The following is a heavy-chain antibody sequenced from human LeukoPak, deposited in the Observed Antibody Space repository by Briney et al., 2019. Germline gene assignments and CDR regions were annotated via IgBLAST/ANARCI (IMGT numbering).Heavy chain of an antibody. CDR2: IWYDGSNK. V-gene: IGHV3-33*01. CDR3: ARANNGDYDVDC. J-gene: IGHJ4*02. CDR1: GFTFSSHG. D-gene: IGHD4-17*01. Sequence: GGSLRLSCAASGFTFSSHGMHWVRQAPGKGLEWVAVIWYDGSNKYYADSVKGRFTISRDNSKNTLYLQMNSLRAEDTAVYYCARANNGDYDVDCWGQGTLVTVSS.